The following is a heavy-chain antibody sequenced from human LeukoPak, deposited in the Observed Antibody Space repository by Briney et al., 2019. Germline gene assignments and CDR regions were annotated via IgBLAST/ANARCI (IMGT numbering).Heavy chain of an antibody. Sequence: NPSETLSLTCTVSGGSISSSSYYWGWIRQPPGKGLEWIGSIYYSGSTYYNPSLKSRVTISVDTSKNQFSLKLSSVTAADTAVYYCARDLPYCGGDCYSGVWGQGTLVTVSS. CDR1: GGSISSSSYY. J-gene: IGHJ4*02. V-gene: IGHV4-39*07. CDR3: ARDLPYCGGDCYSGV. D-gene: IGHD2-21*02. CDR2: IYYSGST.